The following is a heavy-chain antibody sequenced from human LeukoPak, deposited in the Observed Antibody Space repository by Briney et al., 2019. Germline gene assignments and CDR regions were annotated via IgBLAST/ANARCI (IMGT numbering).Heavy chain of an antibody. Sequence: PGGSLRLSCAASGFTFSTFGMSWVRQAPGKGLEWVSSIGGSVGGTSYVASVKGRFTISRDNSKNMLYLQMNSLRADDTAIYYCAKALRNNSWHYYFDYWGQGTLVTVSS. CDR2: IGGSVGGT. CDR3: AKALRNNSWHYYFDY. CDR1: GFTFSTFG. D-gene: IGHD1/OR15-1a*01. V-gene: IGHV3-23*01. J-gene: IGHJ4*02.